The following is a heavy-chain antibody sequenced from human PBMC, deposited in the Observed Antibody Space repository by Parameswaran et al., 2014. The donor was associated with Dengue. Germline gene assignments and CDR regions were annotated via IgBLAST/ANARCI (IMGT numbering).Heavy chain of an antibody. D-gene: IGHD1-26*01. CDR2: IRSKAYGGTT. J-gene: IGHJ3*02. V-gene: IGHV3-49*02. Sequence: VRQAPGKGLEWVGFIRSKAYGGTTEYAASVKGRFTISRDDSKSIAYLQMNSLKTEDTAVYYCTRVGATTIAFDIWGQGTMVTVSS. CDR3: TRVGATTIAFDI.